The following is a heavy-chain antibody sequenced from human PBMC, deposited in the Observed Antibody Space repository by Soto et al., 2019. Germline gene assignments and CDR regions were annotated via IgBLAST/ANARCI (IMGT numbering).Heavy chain of an antibody. J-gene: IGHJ6*02. Sequence: QVQLVQSGADVKKPGSSVKVSCKASGGTFSSYAISWVRQAPGQGLEWMGGIIPIFGTANYAQKFQGRVSITADKSTSTAYMELSSLRSEDTAVYYCARDYDFWSGYYISSYYYYGMDVWGQGTTVTVSS. CDR3: ARDYDFWSGYYISSYYYYGMDV. D-gene: IGHD3-3*01. CDR2: IIPIFGTA. V-gene: IGHV1-69*06. CDR1: GGTFSSYA.